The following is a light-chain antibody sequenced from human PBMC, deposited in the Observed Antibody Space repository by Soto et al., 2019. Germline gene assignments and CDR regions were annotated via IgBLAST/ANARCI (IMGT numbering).Light chain of an antibody. CDR2: DAS. V-gene: IGKV3-11*01. J-gene: IGKJ1*01. CDR1: QSVSSY. Sequence: EIVLTQSPATLSLSPGERATLSCRASQSVSSYLAWYQQKPGQAPRLLIYDASNRATGIPARFSGSGSGTDFTLTISSLEPEDVAVYYCQQSSNSPLTFGQGTKVEIK. CDR3: QQSSNSPLT.